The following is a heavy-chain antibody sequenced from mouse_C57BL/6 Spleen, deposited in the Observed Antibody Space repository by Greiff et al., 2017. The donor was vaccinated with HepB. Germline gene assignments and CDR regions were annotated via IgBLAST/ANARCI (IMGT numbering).Heavy chain of an antibody. Sequence: QVQLQQPGAELVKPGASVKLSCKASGYTFTSYWMHWVKQRPGQGLEWIGMIHPNSGSTNYNEKFKSKATLTGDNSSSTAYMQLSSLTSGDSAVYNCAKGGYGNPAWLAYWGQGTLGTVSA. V-gene: IGHV1-64*01. CDR2: IHPNSGST. CDR1: GYTFTSYW. J-gene: IGHJ3*01. CDR3: AKGGYGNPAWLAY. D-gene: IGHD2-1*01.